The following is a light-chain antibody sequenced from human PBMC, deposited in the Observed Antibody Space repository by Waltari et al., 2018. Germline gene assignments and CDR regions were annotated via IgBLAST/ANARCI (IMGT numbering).Light chain of an antibody. V-gene: IGLV2-14*03. J-gene: IGLJ2*01. Sequence: QSALTQPASVSGSPGQSITISCTGTSSDVGGYNYVSWYQQHPGKAPKLMIYDVSNRSSGFSSRFSGSKAGNTVSLTISGLQAEDEADYDCSSYTSISFLVFGGGTKLTVL. CDR1: SSDVGGYNY. CDR3: SSYTSISFLV. CDR2: DVS.